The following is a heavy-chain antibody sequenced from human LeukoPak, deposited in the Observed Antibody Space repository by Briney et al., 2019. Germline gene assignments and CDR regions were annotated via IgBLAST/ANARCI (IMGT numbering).Heavy chain of an antibody. CDR3: ARDSEQWLPVDDAFDI. J-gene: IGHJ3*02. Sequence: GGSLRLSCAASGFTFSSYAMTWVRQAPGKGLEWVSTISGSGGTTYYADSVKGRFTISRDNAKNSLYLQMNSLRAEDTAVYYCARDSEQWLPVDDAFDIWGQGTMVTVSS. CDR1: GFTFSSYA. D-gene: IGHD6-19*01. V-gene: IGHV3-23*01. CDR2: ISGSGGTT.